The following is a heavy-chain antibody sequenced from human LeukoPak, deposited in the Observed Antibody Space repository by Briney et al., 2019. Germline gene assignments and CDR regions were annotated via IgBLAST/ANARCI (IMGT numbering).Heavy chain of an antibody. Sequence: ASVKVSCKVSGYTLTELSMHWVRQAPGKGLEWMGGFDPEDGETIYAQKFQGRVTMTEDTSTDTAYMELSSLRSEDTAVYYCATHDYYGSGSYFVYWGQGTLVTVSS. V-gene: IGHV1-24*01. CDR1: GYTLTELS. CDR2: FDPEDGET. CDR3: ATHDYYGSGSYFVY. D-gene: IGHD3-10*01. J-gene: IGHJ4*02.